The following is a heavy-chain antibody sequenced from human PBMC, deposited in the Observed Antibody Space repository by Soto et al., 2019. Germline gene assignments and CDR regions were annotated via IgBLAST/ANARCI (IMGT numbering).Heavy chain of an antibody. Sequence: PSETLSLTCTVSGGSISSSSYYWGWIRQPPGKGLEWIGSIYYSGSTYYNPSLKSRVTISVDTSKNQFSLKLSSVTAADTAVYYCARHEVSGWYSNIDYWGQGTLVTVSS. CDR2: IYYSGST. CDR1: GGSISSSSYY. J-gene: IGHJ4*02. V-gene: IGHV4-39*01. D-gene: IGHD6-19*01. CDR3: ARHEVSGWYSNIDY.